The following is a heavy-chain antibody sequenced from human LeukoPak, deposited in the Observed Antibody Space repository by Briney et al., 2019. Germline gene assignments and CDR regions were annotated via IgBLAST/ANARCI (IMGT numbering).Heavy chain of an antibody. V-gene: IGHV3-21*01. J-gene: IGHJ4*02. CDR2: ISSSSSYI. CDR3: AGLLGYCSSRSCQGYFDY. CDR1: GFTFSSYS. D-gene: IGHD2-2*01. Sequence: PGGSLRLSCAASGFTFSSYSMNWARQAPGKGLEWVSSISSSSSYIYYADSVKGRFTISRDNAKNSLDLQMNSLRAEDTAVYYCAGLLGYCSSRSCQGYFDYWGQGTLVTVSS.